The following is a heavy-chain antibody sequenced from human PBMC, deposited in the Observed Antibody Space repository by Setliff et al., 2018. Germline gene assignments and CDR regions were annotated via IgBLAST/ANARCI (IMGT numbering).Heavy chain of an antibody. V-gene: IGHV3-33*08. CDR2: IWDDGVKK. CDR1: GFTFSGYR. CDR3: ARTCSGSGCYAGLES. D-gene: IGHD2-15*01. Sequence: PGGSLRLSCAASGFTFSGYRMHGVRQAPGKGREWVAVIWDDGVKKYHADSVKGRFTISRDNSKNTLYLQMNSLRPEDTAVYYCARTCSGSGCYAGLESWGQGTPVTVSS. J-gene: IGHJ4*02.